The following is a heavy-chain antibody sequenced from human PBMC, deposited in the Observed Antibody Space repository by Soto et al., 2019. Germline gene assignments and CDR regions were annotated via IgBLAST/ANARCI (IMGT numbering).Heavy chain of an antibody. CDR2: IKQDGSEK. J-gene: IGHJ6*03. CDR3: ARFDPPPEDYDILTGYYMDV. V-gene: IGHV3-7*01. D-gene: IGHD3-9*01. CDR1: GFTFSSYW. Sequence: GGSLRLSCAASGFTFSSYWMSWVRQAPGKGLEWVANIKQDGSEKYYVDSVKGRITISRYNAKNSLYLQMNNLRAEYTAVYYCARFDPPPEDYDILTGYYMDVWGKGTTVTVSS.